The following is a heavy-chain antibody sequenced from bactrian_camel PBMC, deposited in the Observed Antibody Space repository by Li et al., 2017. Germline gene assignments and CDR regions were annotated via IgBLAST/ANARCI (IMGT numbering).Heavy chain of an antibody. Sequence: HVQLVESGGDSVQAGGSLRLPCAARGYTYDTYCMGWFRRPPGKEREGIAVISSTSRTVYADSVKGRFTISLDATKNTVFLEMNNLKPEDTAMYYCAKDHAFKSWVPYDMDYWGKGTQVTVS. J-gene: IGHJ7*01. CDR2: ISSTSRT. CDR1: GYTYDTYC. V-gene: IGHV3S53*01. D-gene: IGHD5*01.